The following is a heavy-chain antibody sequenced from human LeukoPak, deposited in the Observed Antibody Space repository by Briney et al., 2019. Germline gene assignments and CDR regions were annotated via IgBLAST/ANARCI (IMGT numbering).Heavy chain of an antibody. CDR1: DGSIDIYF. V-gene: IGHV4-4*07. Sequence: SETLSLTCIVSDGSIDIYFWHWIRQPAGKGLEWIGRFFSSGSTNYNPSLQSRVTMSVDTSKNQFSLKLSSVTAADTAVYYCARDRGITYYYDSSVLLDYWGQGTLVTVSS. D-gene: IGHD3-22*01. CDR2: FFSSGST. J-gene: IGHJ4*02. CDR3: ARDRGITYYYDSSVLLDY.